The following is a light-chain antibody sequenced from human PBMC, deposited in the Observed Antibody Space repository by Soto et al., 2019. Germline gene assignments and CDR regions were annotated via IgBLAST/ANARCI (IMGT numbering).Light chain of an antibody. Sequence: EIVLTQSPGTLSLSPGDRSTLSFSSSQSVTGIYLAWYQQKPGQAPRLLIFGASSRATGIPDRFSGSASGTDFTLTISRLEPEDFALYYCQQYGRSPITFGQGTRLEIK. CDR2: GAS. J-gene: IGKJ5*01. V-gene: IGKV3-20*01. CDR1: QSVTGIY. CDR3: QQYGRSPIT.